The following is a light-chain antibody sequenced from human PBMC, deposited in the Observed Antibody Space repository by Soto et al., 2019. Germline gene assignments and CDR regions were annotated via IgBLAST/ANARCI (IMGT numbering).Light chain of an antibody. CDR2: DAS. Sequence: ENVLTQPPGTLSLSPGDRATLSCGASQSVNNNYLAWYQQKPGQPTRLLIYDASSRDTGIPDRFSGSGSGTDFTLTISRLEPEDFAVYYCQQYGSSPYTLGQGTKLEI. J-gene: IGKJ2*01. V-gene: IGKV3-20*01. CDR1: QSVNNNY. CDR3: QQYGSSPYT.